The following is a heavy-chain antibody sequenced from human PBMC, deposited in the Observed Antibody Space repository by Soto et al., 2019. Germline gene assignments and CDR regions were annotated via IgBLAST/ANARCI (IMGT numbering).Heavy chain of an antibody. CDR2: IIPIFGTA. J-gene: IGHJ3*02. V-gene: IGHV1-69*01. CDR1: GGTFSSYA. D-gene: IGHD3-22*01. Sequence: QVQLVQSGAEVKKPGSSVKVSCKASGGTFSSYAISWVRQAPGQGLEWMGGIIPIFGTANYAQKFQGRVTVTADESTSTAYMELSSLRSEDTAVYYCASPDYYDSSYDDAFDIWGQGTMVTVSS. CDR3: ASPDYYDSSYDDAFDI.